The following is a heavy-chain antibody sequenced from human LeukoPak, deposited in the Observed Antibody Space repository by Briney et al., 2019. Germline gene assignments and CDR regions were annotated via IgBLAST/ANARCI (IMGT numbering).Heavy chain of an antibody. CDR1: GFTFSSYA. CDR2: ISSNGGST. J-gene: IGHJ6*02. CDR3: AKDTSNGYTDSYYGMDV. V-gene: IGHV3-64*01. D-gene: IGHD5-24*01. Sequence: PGGSLRLSCAAPGFTFSSYAMHWVRQAPGKGLEYVSAISSNGGSTYYANSVKGRFTISRDNSKNTLYLQMGRLRAEDTAVYYCAKDTSNGYTDSYYGMDVWGQGTTVTVSS.